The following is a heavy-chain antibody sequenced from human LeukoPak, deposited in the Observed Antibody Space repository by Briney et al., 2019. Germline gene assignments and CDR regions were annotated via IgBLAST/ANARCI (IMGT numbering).Heavy chain of an antibody. CDR2: ISYDGSNK. J-gene: IGHJ3*02. Sequence: GGSLRLSCAASGFTFSSCAMHWVRQAPGKGLEWAAIISYDGSNKFYADSVKGRFTISRDNSKNTLYVQMNSLITEDTAVYYCARDYGWLEAFDIWGQGTMVTVSS. CDR1: GFTFSSCA. CDR3: ARDYGWLEAFDI. D-gene: IGHD6-19*01. V-gene: IGHV3-30-3*01.